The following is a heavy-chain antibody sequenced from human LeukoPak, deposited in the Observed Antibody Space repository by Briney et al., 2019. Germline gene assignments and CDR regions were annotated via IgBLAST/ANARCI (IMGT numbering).Heavy chain of an antibody. CDR1: GFTFSSYA. J-gene: IGHJ4*02. CDR2: ISYDGSNK. V-gene: IGHV3-30-3*01. CDR3: ARSFSTPFFDY. Sequence: GRSLRLSCAASGFTFSSYAMHWVRQAPGKGLEWVAVISYDGSNKYYADSVKGRFTISRDNSKNTLYLQMNSLRAEDTAVYYCARSFSTPFFDYWGQGTLVTVSS. D-gene: IGHD2-2*01.